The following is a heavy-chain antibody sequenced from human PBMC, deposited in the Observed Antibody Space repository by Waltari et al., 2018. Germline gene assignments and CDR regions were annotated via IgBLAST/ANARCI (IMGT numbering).Heavy chain of an antibody. CDR3: ARDRGRGLYLDS. D-gene: IGHD2-15*01. V-gene: IGHV4-4*02. J-gene: IGHJ4*02. Sequence: QLQLQESGPGLVNPSGTLSPPCAVSGDYMTGTYWWTWVRQSPGKVLEWIGHVHRSGKANYHPSFASRVTVSLDTANYQFSLKMTSATATDTAIYFCARDRGRGLYLDSWGPGTLVTVSP. CDR2: VHRSGKA. CDR1: GDYMTGTYW.